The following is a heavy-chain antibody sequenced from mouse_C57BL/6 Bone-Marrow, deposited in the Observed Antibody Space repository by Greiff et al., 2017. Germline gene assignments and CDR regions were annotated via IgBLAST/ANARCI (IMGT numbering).Heavy chain of an antibody. CDR1: GYSITSGYY. D-gene: IGHD3-1*01. V-gene: IGHV3-6*01. J-gene: IGHJ3*01. CDR2: ISYDGSN. Sequence: EVQLQESGPGLVKPSQSLSLTCSITGYSITSGYYWNWIRQFPGNKLEWMGYISYDGSNNYNPSLKNRISITRDTSKNQFFLKLNSVTTEDTATYYCARDHSSFAYWGQGTLVTVSA. CDR3: ARDHSSFAY.